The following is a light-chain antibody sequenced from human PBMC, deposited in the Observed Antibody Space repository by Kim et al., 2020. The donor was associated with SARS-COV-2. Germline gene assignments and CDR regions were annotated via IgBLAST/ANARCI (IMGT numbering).Light chain of an antibody. CDR1: SLRSQF. CDR3: TSRYNHGYHLI. CDR2: GRN. V-gene: IGLV3-19*01. Sequence: SSELTQDPAVSVALGQTVTMTCQGDSLRSQFANWYQQSPGQSPVLVLHGRNSRPSGIPDRFSGSRSGDTASLTITGAQAEDEADSYFTSRYNHGYHLIFG. J-gene: IGLJ2*01.